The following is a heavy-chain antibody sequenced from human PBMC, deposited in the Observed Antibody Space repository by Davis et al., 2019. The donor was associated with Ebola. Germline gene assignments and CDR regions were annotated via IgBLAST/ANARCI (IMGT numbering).Heavy chain of an antibody. CDR1: GYSFKNYA. D-gene: IGHD1-26*01. CDR2: ISAYNGNT. V-gene: IGHV1-18*01. CDR3: ARGEGAPDF. Sequence: AASVKVSCKASGYSFKNYAISWVRQAPGQGLEWMGWISAYNGNTNYAQKVQGRVTMTTDTSTGTAYLDLRSLRSDDTAVYWCARGEGAPDFWGQGTLVTVSS. J-gene: IGHJ4*02.